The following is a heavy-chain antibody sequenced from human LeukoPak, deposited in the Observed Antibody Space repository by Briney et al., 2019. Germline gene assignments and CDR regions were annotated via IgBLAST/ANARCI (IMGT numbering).Heavy chain of an antibody. CDR3: ARHGYYYGSGSYYFDY. D-gene: IGHD3-10*01. CDR2: IYTSGST. J-gene: IGHJ4*02. V-gene: IGHV4-4*09. Sequence: SETLSLTCTASGLSISSYYWSWVRQPPGKGLEWIGYIYTSGSTNYNPAFKSRVTISVDTSKNQFSLKLSSVTAADTAVYYCARHGYYYGSGSYYFDYWGQGNLVTVSS. CDR1: GLSISSYY.